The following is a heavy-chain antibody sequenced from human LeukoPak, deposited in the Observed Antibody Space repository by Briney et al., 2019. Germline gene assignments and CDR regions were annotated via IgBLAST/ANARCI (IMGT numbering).Heavy chain of an antibody. V-gene: IGHV4-59*12. CDR2: IYYSGST. D-gene: IGHD5-12*01. CDR3: AREGGYDYHFDY. CDR1: GGSISSYY. Sequence: QPSETLSLTCTVSGGSISSYYWSWIRQPPGKGLEWIGYIYYSGSTNYNPSLKSRVTMSVDTSKNQFSLKLSSVTAADTAVYYCAREGGYDYHFDYWGQGTLVTVSS. J-gene: IGHJ4*02.